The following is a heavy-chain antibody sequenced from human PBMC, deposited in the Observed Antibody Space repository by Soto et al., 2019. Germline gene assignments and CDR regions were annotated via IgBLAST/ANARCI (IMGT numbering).Heavy chain of an antibody. Sequence: QVQLQQWGAGLLKPSETLSLTCAVYGGSFSGYYWSWIRQPPGKGLEWIGEINHSGSTNYNPSLKSRVTISVDTSKNQFSLKLSSVTAADMAVYYCARAGGLTTVKYWGQGTLVTVSS. V-gene: IGHV4-34*01. CDR3: ARAGGLTTVKY. J-gene: IGHJ4*02. CDR2: INHSGST. CDR1: GGSFSGYY. D-gene: IGHD4-17*01.